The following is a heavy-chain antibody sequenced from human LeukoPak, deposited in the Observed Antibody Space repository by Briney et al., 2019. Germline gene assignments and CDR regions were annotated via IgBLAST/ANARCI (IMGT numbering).Heavy chain of an antibody. CDR1: GFTFSRYG. CDR2: IYSGGST. V-gene: IGHV3-66*01. D-gene: IGHD6-13*01. Sequence: GGSLRLSCAASGFTFSRYGMHWVRQAPGKGLEWVSLIYSGGSTHYADSVKGRFTISRDSSRNTLYLQMNSLRVEDTAVYYCARDPSAVAINTYGWGQGTLVTVSS. CDR3: ARDPSAVAINTYG. J-gene: IGHJ4*02.